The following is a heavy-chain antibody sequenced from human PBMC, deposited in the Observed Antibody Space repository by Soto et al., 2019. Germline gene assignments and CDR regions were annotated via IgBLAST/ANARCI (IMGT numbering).Heavy chain of an antibody. J-gene: IGHJ6*02. V-gene: IGHV1-69*01. CDR1: GGTFSSYA. CDR3: ARDQGLGYYYGIDF. Sequence: QVQLVQSGAEVQKPGSSVKVSCKASGGTFSSYAISWVRQAPGQGREWMGGIIPIFGTANYAQKFHGRVTINADESTSTAYMELSSVRSEDTAVYYCARDQGLGYYYGIDFWGQGTTVTVSS. CDR2: IIPIFGTA.